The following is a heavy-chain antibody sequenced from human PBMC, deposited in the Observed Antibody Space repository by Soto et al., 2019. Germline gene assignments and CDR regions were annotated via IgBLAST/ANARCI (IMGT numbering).Heavy chain of an antibody. J-gene: IGHJ5*02. CDR1: GGSITSGGFY. D-gene: IGHD6-13*01. CDR3: VRGGIAGNWFDP. Sequence: QVQLQESGPGLVKHSQTLSLTCSVSGGSITSGGFYWSWIRQHPEKGLEWIAYIFHSGSTDFNPSLKGRIIISADTSKNQFSLKLTSVTAADTAVYYCVRGGIAGNWFDPWGQGTLVTVSS. V-gene: IGHV4-31*03. CDR2: IFHSGST.